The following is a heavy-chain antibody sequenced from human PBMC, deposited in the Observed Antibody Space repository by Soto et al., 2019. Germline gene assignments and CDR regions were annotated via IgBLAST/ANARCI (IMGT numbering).Heavy chain of an antibody. V-gene: IGHV6-1*01. D-gene: IGHD6-13*01. CDR2: TYYRSHWSN. Sequence: QVPLQQSGPGLVKPSQTLSLTCAISGDSVSSNSAAWHWIRQSPSRGLEWLGRTYYRSHWSNDYAVSVRSRITINPDTSKNDFSLQLNSVSPEDTAVYYCVHSSSSYYYLIDVWGQGTTVTVSS. CDR3: VHSSSSYYYLIDV. CDR1: GDSVSSNSAA. J-gene: IGHJ6*02.